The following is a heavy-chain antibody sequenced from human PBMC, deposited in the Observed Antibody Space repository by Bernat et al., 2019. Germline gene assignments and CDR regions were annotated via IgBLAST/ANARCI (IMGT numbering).Heavy chain of an antibody. Sequence: EVQLVQSGAEVKKPGESLKISCKGSRYSFTSYWIGWVRQMPGKGLEWMGIIYPGDSDTRYSPSFQGQVTISADKSISTAYLQWSSLKASDTAMYYWARQRVKPYSSSWYVEHPPNWFDPWGQGTLVTVSS. CDR1: RYSFTSYW. D-gene: IGHD6-13*01. CDR2: IYPGDSDT. V-gene: IGHV5-51*01. CDR3: ARQRVKPYSSSWYVEHPPNWFDP. J-gene: IGHJ5*02.